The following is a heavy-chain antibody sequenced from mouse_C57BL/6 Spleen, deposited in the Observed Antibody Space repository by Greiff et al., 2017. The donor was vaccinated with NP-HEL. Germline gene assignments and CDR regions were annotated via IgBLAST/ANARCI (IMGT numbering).Heavy chain of an antibody. V-gene: IGHV1-69*01. CDR1: GYTFTSYW. J-gene: IGHJ2*01. CDR3: ARSGLLLRHLDY. Sequence: QVQLQQPGAELVMPGASVKLSCKASGYTFTSYWMHWVKQRPGQGLEWIGEIDPSDSYTNYNQKFKGKSTLTVDKSSSTAYMQLSSLTSEDSAVYYCARSGLLLRHLDYWGQGTTLTVSS. D-gene: IGHD1-1*01. CDR2: IDPSDSYT.